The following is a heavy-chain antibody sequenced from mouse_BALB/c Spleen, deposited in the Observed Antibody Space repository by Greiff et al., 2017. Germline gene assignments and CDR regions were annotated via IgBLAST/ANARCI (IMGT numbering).Heavy chain of an antibody. D-gene: IGHD1-1*01. CDR2: ISDGGSYT. CDR3: ARRGNYYGSSYAMDY. CDR1: GFTFSDYY. J-gene: IGHJ4*01. Sequence: EVQRVESGGGLVKPGGSLKLSCAASGFTFSDYYMYWVRQTPEKRLEWVATISDGGSYTYYPDSVKGRFTISRDNAKNNLYLQMSSLKSEDTAMYYCARRGNYYGSSYAMDYGGQGTSVTVSS. V-gene: IGHV5-4*02.